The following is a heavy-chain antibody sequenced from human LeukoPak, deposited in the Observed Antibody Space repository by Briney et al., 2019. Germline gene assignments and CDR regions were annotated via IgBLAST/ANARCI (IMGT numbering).Heavy chain of an antibody. CDR1: GFTFSSYA. D-gene: IGHD3-9*01. Sequence: GGSLRLSCAASGFTFSSYAMHWVRQAPGKGLEWVAVISYDGSNKYYADSVKGRFTTSRDNSKNTLYLQMNSLRAEDTAVYYCARGPYYDILTGYYNDAFDIWGQGTMVTVSS. CDR3: ARGPYYDILTGYYNDAFDI. CDR2: ISYDGSNK. J-gene: IGHJ3*02. V-gene: IGHV3-30-3*01.